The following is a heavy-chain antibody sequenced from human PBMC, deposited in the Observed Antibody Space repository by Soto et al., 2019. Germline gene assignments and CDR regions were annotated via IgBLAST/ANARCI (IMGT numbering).Heavy chain of an antibody. J-gene: IGHJ6*02. CDR1: GYTFTGYY. D-gene: IGHD3-9*01. CDR2: INPNSGGT. V-gene: IGHV1-2*04. Sequence: QVQLVQSGAEVKKPGASVKVSCKASGYTFTGYYMHWVRQAPGQGLEWMGWINPNSGGTNYAQKFQGWVTMTRDTSISTAYMELSRLRSDDTAVYYCARGRPYRGYYKGQGYYYYGMDVWGQGTTVTVSS. CDR3: ARGRPYRGYYKGQGYYYYGMDV.